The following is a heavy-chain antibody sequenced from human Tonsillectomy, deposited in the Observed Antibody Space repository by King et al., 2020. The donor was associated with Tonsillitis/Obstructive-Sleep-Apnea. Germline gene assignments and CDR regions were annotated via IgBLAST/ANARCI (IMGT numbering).Heavy chain of an antibody. CDR1: GGSISSGSHY. J-gene: IGHJ3*02. CDR3: ARDREFDAFDI. CDR2: IYYSGST. D-gene: IGHD3-10*01. Sequence: QLQESGPGLVKPSQTLSLTCTVSGGSISSGSHYWSWIRQHPGKGLEWIGYIYYSGSTHYNPSLKSRVTISVDTSKNQFSLKLISLTAADTSVYYCARDREFDAFDIWGQGTMVTVSS. V-gene: IGHV4-31*03.